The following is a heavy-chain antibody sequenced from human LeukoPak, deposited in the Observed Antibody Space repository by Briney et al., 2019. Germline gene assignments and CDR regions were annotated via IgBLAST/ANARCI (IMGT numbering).Heavy chain of an antibody. Sequence: SETLSLTCTVSGYSISSGYDWGWIRQPPGKGLEWIWSIYHSGSTYYNPSLKSRVTISVDTSKNQFSLELSCVSAARTGLYYWAWDYDSSGSDYWGEGTLVTVS. CDR1: GYSISSGYD. J-gene: IGHJ4*02. CDR3: AWDYDSSGSDY. CDR2: IYHSGST. V-gene: IGHV4-38-2*02. D-gene: IGHD6-25*01.